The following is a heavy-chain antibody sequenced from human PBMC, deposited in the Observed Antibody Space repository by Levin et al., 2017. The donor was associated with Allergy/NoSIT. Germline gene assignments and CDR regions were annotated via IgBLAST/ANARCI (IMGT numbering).Heavy chain of an antibody. CDR1: GFTFDDYA. J-gene: IGHJ4*02. D-gene: IGHD6-13*01. V-gene: IGHV3-9*01. Sequence: GGSLRLSCAASGFTFDDYAMHWVRQAPGKGLEWVSGISWNGATIEYADSVKGRFTISRDSAKNSLYLQMNGLRGGDQAFFYFAKVPPLEAAAPNYFDSWGQGTLVTVSS. CDR3: AKVPPLEAAAPNYFDS. CDR2: ISWNGATI.